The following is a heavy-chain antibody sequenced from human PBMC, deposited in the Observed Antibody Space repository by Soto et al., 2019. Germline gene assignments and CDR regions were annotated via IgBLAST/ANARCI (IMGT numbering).Heavy chain of an antibody. CDR3: AKARYEYTYGSFDY. V-gene: IGHV3-23*01. J-gene: IGHJ4*02. CDR2: ISGTGGST. D-gene: IGHD5-18*01. Sequence: LRLSCAASGFTFSTSVMSWVRQTPGKGLEWVSAISGTGGSTYYADSVKGRFTISRDNSKSTLYLQMNSLRAEDTAVYYCAKARYEYTYGSFDYWGQGTLVTVSS. CDR1: GFTFSTSV.